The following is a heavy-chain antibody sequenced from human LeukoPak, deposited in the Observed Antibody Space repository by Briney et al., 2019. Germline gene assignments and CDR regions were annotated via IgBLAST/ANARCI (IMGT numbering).Heavy chain of an antibody. D-gene: IGHD3-3*01. CDR3: ARGPSWSGYDY. CDR1: GGSFSGYY. V-gene: IGHV4-34*01. CDR2: INHSGST. Sequence: SETLSLTCAVYGGSFSGYYWSWIRQPPGKGLEWIGEINHSGSTNYNPSLKSRVTISVDTSKNQFSLKLSSVTAADTAVYYCARGPSWSGYDYWGQGTLVTVSS. J-gene: IGHJ4*02.